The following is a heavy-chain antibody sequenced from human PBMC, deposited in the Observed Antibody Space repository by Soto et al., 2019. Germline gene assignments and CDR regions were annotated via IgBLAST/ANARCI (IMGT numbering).Heavy chain of an antibody. CDR3: VHSGGGDCFDY. CDR2: INWADDK. J-gene: IGHJ4*02. V-gene: IGHV2-5*02. D-gene: IGHD2-21*01. Sequence: QITLKESGPTLVKPTQTLTLTCTLSGFSLRSSGVGVGWIRQPPGEALEWLALINWADDKHYSPSLEGRLTITKDTSGNQVVLTVANMDPVDTATYYCVHSGGGDCFDYWGQGILVTVSS. CDR1: GFSLRSSGVG.